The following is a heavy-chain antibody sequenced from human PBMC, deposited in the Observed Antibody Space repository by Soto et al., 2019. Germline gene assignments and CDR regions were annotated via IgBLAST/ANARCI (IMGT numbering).Heavy chain of an antibody. J-gene: IGHJ4*02. CDR2: INQDGSEK. CDR3: ARDGVAAGLYLDN. V-gene: IGHV3-7*01. Sequence: GGSLRLSCAASGFVFRSYWMSWVRQAPGKGLEWVANINQDGSEKYYVDSVRGRFIISRDNAENSLYLQMNSLRAEDTALYYCARDGVAAGLYLDNWGQGTLVTVS. D-gene: IGHD2-15*01. CDR1: GFVFRSYW.